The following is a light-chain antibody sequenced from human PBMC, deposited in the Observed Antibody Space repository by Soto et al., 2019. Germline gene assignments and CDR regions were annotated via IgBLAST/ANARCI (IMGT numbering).Light chain of an antibody. CDR3: QQYNSYPRT. CDR1: QDIGSS. J-gene: IGKJ1*01. CDR2: AAS. V-gene: IGKV1-16*01. Sequence: DIQMTQSPSSLSVSVGDRVTITCRASQDIGSSLGWFQQKPVKAPKSLIYAASTLQVGVPSRFSSSGSGTDFILTISSLQPEDFATYYCQQYNSYPRTFGQGTKVEIK.